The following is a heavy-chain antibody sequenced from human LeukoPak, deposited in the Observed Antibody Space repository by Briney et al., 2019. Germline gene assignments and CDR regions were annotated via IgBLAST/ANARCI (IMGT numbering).Heavy chain of an antibody. J-gene: IGHJ6*02. V-gene: IGHV3-30*04. D-gene: IGHD6-13*01. CDR3: AKSIAEAGTYYYYYYSMDV. Sequence: GRSLRLSCAASGFTFSSYALHWVRQAPGKGLEWVAVISYDGSNKYSADSVKGRFTISRDNSKNTLYLQMNSLRAEDTAVYYCAKSIAEAGTYYYYYYSMDVWGQGTTVTVSS. CDR1: GFTFSSYA. CDR2: ISYDGSNK.